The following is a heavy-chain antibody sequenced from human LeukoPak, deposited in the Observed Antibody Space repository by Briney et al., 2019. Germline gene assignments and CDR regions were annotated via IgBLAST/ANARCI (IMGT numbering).Heavy chain of an antibody. V-gene: IGHV4-59*01. Sequence: SETLSLTCTVSGSSISRYYWSWLRQPPGKGLEWIGYIYHSGSTNYSPSLKSRVTISLDTSKNQFSLNLSTVTAPDTAVYYCARDRPYYFGSGSYYDGFDSWGQGTLVTVSS. CDR3: ARDRPYYFGSGSYYDGFDS. CDR1: GSSISRYY. J-gene: IGHJ4*02. CDR2: IYHSGST. D-gene: IGHD3-10*01.